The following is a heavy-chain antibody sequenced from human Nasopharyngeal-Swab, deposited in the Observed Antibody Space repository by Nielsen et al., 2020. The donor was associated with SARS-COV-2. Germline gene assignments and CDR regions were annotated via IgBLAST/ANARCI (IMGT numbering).Heavy chain of an antibody. CDR3: AKDKGRWFGELYRAFDI. CDR1: GFTFDDYA. D-gene: IGHD3-10*01. CDR2: ISWKSEYI. Sequence: SLKISCAASGFTFDDYAFHWVRQAPGKGLEWASGISWKSEYIGSADSVKGRFTISRDNAKSSLYLQMNNLGPEDTALYYCAKDKGRWFGELYRAFDIWGQGTMVTVSS. V-gene: IGHV3-9*01. J-gene: IGHJ3*02.